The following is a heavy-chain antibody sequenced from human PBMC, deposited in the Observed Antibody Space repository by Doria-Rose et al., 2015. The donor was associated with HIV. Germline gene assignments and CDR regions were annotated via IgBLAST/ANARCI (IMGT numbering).Heavy chain of an antibody. V-gene: IGHV2-26*01. CDR3: ARIKSSRWYHKYYFDF. CDR1: GVSLSSPGMG. J-gene: IGHJ4*02. CDR2: NFSDDER. D-gene: IGHD6-13*01. Sequence: PVLVKPTETLTLTCTVSGVSLSSPGMGVSWIRQPPGKALEWLANNFSDDERSYKTSLKSRLTISRGTSKSQVVLTMTDMDPVDTATYYCARIKSSRWYHKYYFDFWGQGTLVIVSA.